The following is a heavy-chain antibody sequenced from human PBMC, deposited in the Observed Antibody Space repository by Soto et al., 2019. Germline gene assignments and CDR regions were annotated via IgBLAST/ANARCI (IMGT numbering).Heavy chain of an antibody. J-gene: IGHJ6*02. CDR2: IYYSGST. D-gene: IGHD5-12*01. Sequence: SETLSLTCTVSGGSISSYYWSWIRQPPGKGLEWIGYIYYSGSTSYNPSLKSRVTISVDTSKNQFSLKLSSVTAADTAVYDCERGSLSGYDSGYYYYGMDVWGQGTTVTVSS. CDR3: ERGSLSGYDSGYYYYGMDV. CDR1: GGSISSYY. V-gene: IGHV4-59*01.